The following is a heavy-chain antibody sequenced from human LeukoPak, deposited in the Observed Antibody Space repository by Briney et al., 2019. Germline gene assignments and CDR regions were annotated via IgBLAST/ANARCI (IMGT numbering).Heavy chain of an antibody. CDR3: STLRGSSSQYFQP. CDR1: GFTFINAW. V-gene: IGHV3-15*01. D-gene: IGHD6-13*01. CDR2: IYSKIDGGTT. Sequence: PGGSLRLSCAASGFTFINAWMSWVRQAPGKGLEWVGRIYSKIDGGTTDYAAPVKGRFTISRDDSKDTLYLQMDSLKTEDTAVYYCSTLRGSSSQYFQPWGQGTLVTVSS. J-gene: IGHJ1*01.